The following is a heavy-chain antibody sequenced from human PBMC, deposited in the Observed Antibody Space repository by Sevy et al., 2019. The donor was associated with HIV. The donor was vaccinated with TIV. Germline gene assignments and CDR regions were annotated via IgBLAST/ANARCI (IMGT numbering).Heavy chain of an antibody. J-gene: IGHJ4*02. Sequence: GGSLRLSRAASGFSVSSYYMGWVRQAPGKGLEWVSTKESDGQTYYADSVRGRFTIARDESANNLFLQLNNLRAEDTGVYYCARMTSTWSIDSWGQGTLVTVSS. V-gene: IGHV3-53*01. CDR3: ARMTSTWSIDS. CDR1: GFSVSSYY. CDR2: KESDGQT.